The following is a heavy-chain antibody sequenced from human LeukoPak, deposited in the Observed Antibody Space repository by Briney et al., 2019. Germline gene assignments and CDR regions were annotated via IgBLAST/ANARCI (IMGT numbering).Heavy chain of an antibody. D-gene: IGHD3-22*01. CDR2: YHTSGST. CDR1: GCSISSYY. J-gene: IGHJ4*02. V-gene: IGHV4-4*07. CDR3: ARDTYYYDSSGYSNFDY. Sequence: SSEALSLTCTVSGCSISSYYWSWIRQPAGKGLEWIGRYHTSGSTNYDPSLKSRVTMSADTSKNQFSLQLSSVTAADTAAYYCARDTYYYDSSGYSNFDYWGQGTLVTVSS.